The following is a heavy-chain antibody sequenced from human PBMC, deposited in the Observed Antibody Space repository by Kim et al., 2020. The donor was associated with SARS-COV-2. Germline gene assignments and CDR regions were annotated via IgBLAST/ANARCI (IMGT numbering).Heavy chain of an antibody. Sequence: VKGRFTIYRDNDKNSLCLQMKSLRDEDTAVYYCARDSCSGGSCFDYGMDVWGQGTTVTVSS. CDR3: ARDSCSGGSCFDYGMDV. V-gene: IGHV3-48*02. J-gene: IGHJ6*02. D-gene: IGHD2-15*01.